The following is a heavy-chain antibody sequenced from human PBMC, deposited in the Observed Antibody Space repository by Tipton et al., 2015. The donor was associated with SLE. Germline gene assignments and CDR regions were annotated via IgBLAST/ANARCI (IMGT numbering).Heavy chain of an antibody. Sequence: LRLSCTVSGGSIKSGVYYWTWIRQPAGKGLEWIGHIYTTGSTSYNPSLKSRVTMSVDTSKKQFSLKLTSVTAADTAVYYCARYNSPSWFDPWGQGTLVTVSS. J-gene: IGHJ5*02. V-gene: IGHV4-61*09. D-gene: IGHD6-19*01. CDR2: IYTTGST. CDR3: ARYNSPSWFDP. CDR1: GGSIKSGVYY.